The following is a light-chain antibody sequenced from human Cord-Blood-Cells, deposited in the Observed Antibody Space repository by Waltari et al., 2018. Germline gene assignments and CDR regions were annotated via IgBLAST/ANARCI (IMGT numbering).Light chain of an antibody. Sequence: QSALTPPASVSGSPGQSITISCPGTRSDFGGYNLVSWYQQHPGKAPKLMIYEGSKRPSGVSNRFSGSKSGNTASLTISGLQAEDEADYYCCSYAGSRVFGGGTKLTVL. CDR1: RSDFGGYNL. V-gene: IGLV2-23*01. CDR2: EGS. CDR3: CSYAGSRV. J-gene: IGLJ3*02.